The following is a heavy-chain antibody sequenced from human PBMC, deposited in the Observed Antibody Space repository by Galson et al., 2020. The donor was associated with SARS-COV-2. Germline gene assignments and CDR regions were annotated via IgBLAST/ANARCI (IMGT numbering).Heavy chain of an antibody. J-gene: IGHJ4*02. D-gene: IGHD3-16*01. V-gene: IGHV4-38-2*01. CDR3: ARHHFGWVPPEY. CDR2: IFHSGST. Sequence: SQTLSLTCSVSGYSVSSGYYWGWIRQPPGEGLEWIGSIFHSGSTYYNPSLKSRVTISVDTSKNQFSLKLSSVTAADTAGYYCARHHFGWVPPEYWGQGTLVTVSS. CDR1: GYSVSSGYY.